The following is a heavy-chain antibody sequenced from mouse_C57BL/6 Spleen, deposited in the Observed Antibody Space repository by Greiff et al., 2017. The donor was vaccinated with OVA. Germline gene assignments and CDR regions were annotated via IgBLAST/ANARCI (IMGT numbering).Heavy chain of an antibody. V-gene: IGHV14-3*01. D-gene: IGHD2-4*01. J-gene: IGHJ4*01. CDR1: GFNIKNTY. CDR3: AKGLRRGNAMDY. Sequence: EVQVVESVAELVRPGASVKLSCTASGFNIKNTYMHWVKQRPEQGLEWIGRLDPANGNTKYAPKFQGKATITADTSSNTAYLQLSSLTSEDTAIYYCAKGLRRGNAMDYWGQGTSVTVSS. CDR2: LDPANGNT.